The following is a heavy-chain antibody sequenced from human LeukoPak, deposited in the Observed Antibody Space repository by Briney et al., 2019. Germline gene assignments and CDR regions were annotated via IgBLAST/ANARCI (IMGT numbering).Heavy chain of an antibody. J-gene: IGHJ4*02. D-gene: IGHD3-10*01. CDR1: GYRFANYW. CDR3: ARPDDTSGSYFFDS. CDR2: IYPGDSDT. Sequence: GESLKISCKGSGYRFANYWIGWVRQMPGKGLERMGIIYPGDSDTRYSPSFQGQVTISADKSISTAYLQWSSLKASDTATYYCARPDDTSGSYFFDSWGQGTLVTVSS. V-gene: IGHV5-51*01.